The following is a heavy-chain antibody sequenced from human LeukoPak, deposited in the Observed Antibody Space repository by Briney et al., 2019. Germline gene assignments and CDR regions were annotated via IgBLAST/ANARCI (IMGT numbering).Heavy chain of an antibody. V-gene: IGHV4-39*02. D-gene: IGHD3-10*01. Sequence: SETLSLTRTVSGGSISSSSYYWGWIRQPPGKGLEWIGSIYYSGSTYYNPSLKSRVTISVDTSKNQFSLKLSSVTAADTAVYYCAGETYYYGSGSYYHRNFDYWGQGTLVTVSS. CDR2: IYYSGST. CDR3: AGETYYYGSGSYYHRNFDY. J-gene: IGHJ4*02. CDR1: GGSISSSSYY.